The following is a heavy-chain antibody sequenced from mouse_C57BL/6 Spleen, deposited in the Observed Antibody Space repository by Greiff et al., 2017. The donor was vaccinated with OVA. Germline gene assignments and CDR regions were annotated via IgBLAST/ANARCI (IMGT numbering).Heavy chain of an antibody. CDR3: ASSTDYFDY. CDR1: GFSMSTSGMG. CDR2: IYWDAAK. D-gene: IGHD1-1*01. Sequence: QVTLKVSGPGILQSSQTLSLTCSFSGFSMSTSGMGVSWIRQPSGKGLEWLAHIYWDAAKCVNPSLKSRLTISKDTSRNQVFLKITSVNTADTATYYCASSTDYFDYWGQGTTLTVSS. J-gene: IGHJ2*01. V-gene: IGHV8-12*01.